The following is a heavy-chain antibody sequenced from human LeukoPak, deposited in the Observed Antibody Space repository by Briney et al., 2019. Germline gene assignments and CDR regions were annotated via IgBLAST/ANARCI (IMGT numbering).Heavy chain of an antibody. V-gene: IGHV4-30-2*01. CDR1: GGSIMSGGYS. Sequence: SETLSLTCAVSGGSIMSGGYSWSWIRQTPEKGLEWIGHVFHSGDTEYNPSLKNRVAMSLVRSKNQFSLKLSSVTAADTAVYYCARAHGDYGDYALVSDYWGQGTLVTVSS. CDR2: VFHSGDT. J-gene: IGHJ4*02. CDR3: ARAHGDYGDYALVSDY. D-gene: IGHD4-17*01.